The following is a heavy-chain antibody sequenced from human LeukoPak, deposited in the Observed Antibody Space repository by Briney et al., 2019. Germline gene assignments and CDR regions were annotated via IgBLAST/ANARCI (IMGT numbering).Heavy chain of an antibody. J-gene: IGHJ4*02. D-gene: IGHD2/OR15-2a*01. CDR2: IYTSGST. CDR3: ARDSFSPYFLFDY. CDR1: GASISPYY. V-gene: IGHV4-4*07. Sequence: SETLFLTCTVSGASISPYYWTWIRQPAGKGLEWIGHIYTSGSTNYNPSLKSRVTMSVDTSKNQFSLKLSSVTAADTAVYYCARDSFSPYFLFDYWGQGTLVTVSS.